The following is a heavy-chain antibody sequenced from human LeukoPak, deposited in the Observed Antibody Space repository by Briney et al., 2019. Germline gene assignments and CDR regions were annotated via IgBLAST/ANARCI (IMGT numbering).Heavy chain of an antibody. CDR2: ISSSSSYI. D-gene: IGHD3-16*02. CDR1: GFTFSSYS. CDR3: ARDRFDYVWGSYRRYYFDC. V-gene: IGHV3-21*01. J-gene: IGHJ4*02. Sequence: GGSLRLSCAASGFTFSSYSMNWVRQAPGKGLEWVSSISSSSSYIYYADSVKGRFTISRDNAKNSLYLQMNSLRAEDTAVYYCARDRFDYVWGSYRRYYFDCWGQGTLVTVSS.